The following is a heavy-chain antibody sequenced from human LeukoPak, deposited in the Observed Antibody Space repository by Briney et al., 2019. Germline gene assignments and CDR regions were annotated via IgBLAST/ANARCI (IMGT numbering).Heavy chain of an antibody. V-gene: IGHV4-39*07. CDR1: GGSFSSSSYY. CDR3: ARWVPTAHIDY. J-gene: IGHJ4*02. D-gene: IGHD3-10*01. CDR2: IYSSGTD. Sequence: SETLSLTCTVSGGSFSSSSYYWGWIRQPQGRGLEWIGSIYSSGTDYYNRSLKSRVTISVNTSRTQFSLKLSSVTAADTGVNYCARWVPTAHIDYWGQGTLVTVSS.